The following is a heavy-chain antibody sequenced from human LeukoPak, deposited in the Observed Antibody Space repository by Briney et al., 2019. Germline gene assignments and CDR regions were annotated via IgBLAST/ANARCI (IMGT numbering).Heavy chain of an antibody. D-gene: IGHD3-10*01. CDR1: GHTFTGYY. CDR2: VNPNVGGA. CDR3: ARGVFGEFLES. J-gene: IGHJ4*02. Sequence: ASVKVSCKASGHTFTGYYVYWVRQAPGQGLEWMGWVNPNVGGANFPQKFQGRDTVTSDPAISAAYMELRRLRSDDTAVYYCARGVFGEFLESWGQGTLVTVSS. V-gene: IGHV1-2*02.